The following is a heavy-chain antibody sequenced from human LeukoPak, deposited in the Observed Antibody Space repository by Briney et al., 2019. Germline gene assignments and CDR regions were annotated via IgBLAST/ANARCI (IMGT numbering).Heavy chain of an antibody. D-gene: IGHD5-12*01. V-gene: IGHV4-31*03. CDR3: ARSAYSGYDYGGFDY. CDR1: GGSISSGGYY. Sequence: SETLSLTCTVSGGSISSGGYYWSWIRQHPGKGLEWIGYIYYSGSTYYNPSLKSRVTISVDTSKNQFSLKLSSVTAADTAVYYCARSAYSGYDYGGFDYWDQGTLVTVSS. J-gene: IGHJ4*02. CDR2: IYYSGST.